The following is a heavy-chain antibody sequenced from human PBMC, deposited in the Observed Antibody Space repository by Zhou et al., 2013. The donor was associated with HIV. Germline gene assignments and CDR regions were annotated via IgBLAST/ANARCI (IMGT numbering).Heavy chain of an antibody. CDR1: GYNFGSYG. CDR2: INPNNGGT. D-gene: IGHD3-16*01. CDR3: ARDQGPGRGKGLDY. V-gene: IGHV1-2*02. J-gene: IGHJ4*02. Sequence: QAQLVQSAGEMKKPGASVRVSCKASGYNFGSYGINWVRRPLARLEWMGWINPNNGGTSYAQKFQDRATITRDTSTGVVYLGLIGLRSADTAVYFCARDQGPGRGKGLDYWGRGSLVTVSS.